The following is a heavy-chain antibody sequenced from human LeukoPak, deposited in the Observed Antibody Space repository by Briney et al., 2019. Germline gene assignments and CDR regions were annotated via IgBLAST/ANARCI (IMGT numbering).Heavy chain of an antibody. CDR3: AREGLYSSSSDFDY. CDR1: GYTFTGYY. V-gene: IGHV1-2*06. CDR2: LNPKTGDT. Sequence: ASVKVSCKASGYTFTGYYVHWVRQAPGQGLQWMGHLNPKTGDTKYAQKLQGRVTMTRDTSISTAYMELSGLRSDDTAVYYCAREGLYSSSSDFDYWGQGTLVTVSS. D-gene: IGHD6-13*01. J-gene: IGHJ4*02.